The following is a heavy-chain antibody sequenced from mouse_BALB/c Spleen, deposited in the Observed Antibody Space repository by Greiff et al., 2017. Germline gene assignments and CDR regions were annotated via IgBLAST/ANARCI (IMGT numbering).Heavy chain of an antibody. J-gene: IGHJ4*01. CDR3: AREGDSLQSAMDY. V-gene: IGHV5-9-4*01. Sequence: VQLKESGPSLVQPSQSLSITCTVSGFSLTSYGVHWVRQSPEKRLEWVAEISSGGSYTYYPDTVTGRFTISRDNAKNTLYLEMSSLRSEDTAMYYCAREGDSLQSAMDYWGQGTSVTVSS. D-gene: IGHD1-2*01. CDR1: GFSLTSYG. CDR2: ISSGGSYT.